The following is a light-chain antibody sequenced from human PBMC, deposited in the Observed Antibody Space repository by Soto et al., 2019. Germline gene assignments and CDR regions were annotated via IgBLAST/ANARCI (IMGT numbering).Light chain of an antibody. CDR3: QQYYSYPIT. J-gene: IGKJ4*01. V-gene: IGKV1-8*01. CDR2: AAS. Sequence: AIRMTQSPSSFSASTGDRVTITCRASQGISSYLAWYQHKPVKAPKLLIYAASTLQSGVPSRFSGSGAGTDFTLTISCLQSEDLATYYCQQYYSYPITFGGGTKVEIK. CDR1: QGISSY.